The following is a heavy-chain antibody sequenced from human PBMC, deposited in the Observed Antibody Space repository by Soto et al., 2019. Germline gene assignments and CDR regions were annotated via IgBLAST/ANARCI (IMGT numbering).Heavy chain of an antibody. CDR1: GFTFSDYY. D-gene: IGHD3-9*01. J-gene: IGHJ4*02. CDR3: ARDRGVRYLDSRFS. V-gene: IGHV3-11*01. Sequence: GGSLRLSCAASGFTFSDYYMSWIRQAPGKGLEWVSFISGGGSMYYADSVKGRFTISRDNAKNSLYLQMNSLRVEDTAVYYCARDRGVRYLDSRFSWGQGTLVTVSS. CDR2: ISGGGSM.